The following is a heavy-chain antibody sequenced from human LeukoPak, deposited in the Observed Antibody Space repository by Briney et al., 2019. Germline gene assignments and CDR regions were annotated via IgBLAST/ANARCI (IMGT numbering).Heavy chain of an antibody. D-gene: IGHD6-13*01. J-gene: IGHJ4*02. Sequence: SETLSLTCGVSGGSLSSSNWWSSVRQPPGKGLEWIGEIHHTGEINYHPSLKSRVTISLDKSKNHFSLKLTSVTAADTAIYYCARGKQQLVPPFDYWGQGALVTVSS. CDR1: GGSLSSSNW. CDR2: IHHTGEI. CDR3: ARGKQQLVPPFDY. V-gene: IGHV4-4*02.